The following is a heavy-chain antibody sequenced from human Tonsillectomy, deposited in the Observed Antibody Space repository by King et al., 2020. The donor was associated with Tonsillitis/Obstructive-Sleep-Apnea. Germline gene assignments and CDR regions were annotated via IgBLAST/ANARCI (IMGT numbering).Heavy chain of an antibody. CDR1: GGTFSSYA. Sequence: QLVQSGAEVKKPGSSVKVSCKASGGTFSSYAISWVRQAPGQGLEWVGGIIPIFGTAKYAQKFQGRVRITADESTSTAYMELSSLRSEDTAVYYCARMSDITIFGVVTIGDYYYYYMDVWGKGTTVTVSS. CDR2: IIPIFGTA. V-gene: IGHV1-69*01. D-gene: IGHD3-3*01. J-gene: IGHJ6*03. CDR3: ARMSDITIFGVVTIGDYYYYYMDV.